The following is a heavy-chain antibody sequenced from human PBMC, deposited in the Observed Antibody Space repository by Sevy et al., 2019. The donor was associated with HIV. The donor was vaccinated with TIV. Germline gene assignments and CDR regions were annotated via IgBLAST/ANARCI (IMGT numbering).Heavy chain of an antibody. CDR2: ISYDGSND. D-gene: IGHD1-1*01. V-gene: IGHV3-30-3*01. CDR3: ALERLSSNVAEYFQN. J-gene: IGHJ1*01. Sequence: GESLKISWAASGFTFSAFSMHWVRQAPGKGLEWVATISYDGSNDDYADSVKGRFTISRDNSKSSLYLQMNSLRGEDTAVYYCALERLSSNVAEYFQNWGQGTLVTVSS. CDR1: GFTFSAFS.